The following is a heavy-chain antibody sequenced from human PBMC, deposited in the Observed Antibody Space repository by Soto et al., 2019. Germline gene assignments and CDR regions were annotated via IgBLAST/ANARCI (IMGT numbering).Heavy chain of an antibody. CDR2: VYYSGST. Sequence: WETLSLTCTVSVGSVSSSNYYCSWIRQPPGKGLDWIGYVYYSGSTNYNPSLRSRVTMSVDTSKSQFSLKLSSVTAADTALYYCARVCSLQRYFEYWGQ. CDR3: ARVCSLQRYFEY. CDR1: VGSVSSSNYY. V-gene: IGHV4-61*01. J-gene: IGHJ4*02. D-gene: IGHD2-15*01.